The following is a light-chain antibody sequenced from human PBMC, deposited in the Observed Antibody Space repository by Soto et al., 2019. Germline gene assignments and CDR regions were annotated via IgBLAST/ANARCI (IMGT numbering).Light chain of an antibody. Sequence: QSVLTQPASVSGSPEHSITISCTETRRVVRSYNHVSWYQQHPVKAPKLMIYEVSKRPSGVSNRFSGSKSGNTASLTISGLQAEDEADYYCCSYAGSSTFVFGTGTKVTVL. CDR3: CSYAGSSTFV. J-gene: IGLJ1*01. CDR1: RRVVRSYNH. V-gene: IGLV2-23*02. CDR2: EVS.